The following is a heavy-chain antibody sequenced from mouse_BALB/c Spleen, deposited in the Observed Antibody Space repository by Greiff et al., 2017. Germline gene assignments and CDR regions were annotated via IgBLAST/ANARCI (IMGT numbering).Heavy chain of an antibody. D-gene: IGHD1-1*01. CDR1: GFTFSSYA. CDR2: ISSGGST. Sequence: EVQLVESEGGLVKPGGSLKLSCAASGFTFSSYAMSWVRQTPEKRLEWVASISSGGSTYYPDSVKGRFTISRDNARNILYLQMSSLRSEDTAMYYCAREGLRGSSYWFAYWGQGTLVTVSA. J-gene: IGHJ3*01. V-gene: IGHV5-6-5*01. CDR3: AREGLRGSSYWFAY.